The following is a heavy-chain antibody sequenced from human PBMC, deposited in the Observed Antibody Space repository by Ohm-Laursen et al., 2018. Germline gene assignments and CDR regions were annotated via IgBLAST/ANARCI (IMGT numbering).Heavy chain of an antibody. Sequence: SLRLSCAASGFTFSSYSMNWVRQAPGKGLEWVSSISSSSSYINYADSVKGRFTISRDNAKNSLYLQMNSLRAEDTAVYYCAGDSSGYYYFDYWGQGTLVTVSS. D-gene: IGHD3-22*01. J-gene: IGHJ4*02. V-gene: IGHV3-21*01. CDR3: AGDSSGYYYFDY. CDR1: GFTFSSYS. CDR2: ISSSSSYI.